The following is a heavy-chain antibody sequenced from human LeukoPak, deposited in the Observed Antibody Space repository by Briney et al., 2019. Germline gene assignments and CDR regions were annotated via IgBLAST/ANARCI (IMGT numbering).Heavy chain of an antibody. J-gene: IGHJ6*02. CDR1: GGSLSSYY. CDR3: ARDQAVAGTWEKQDYYGMDV. CDR2: IYYSGST. Sequence: SETLSLTRTVSGGSLSSYYWSWIRQPPGKGLAWIGYIYYSGSTNYNPSLKSRVTISVDTSKNPFSMKLRPVTAADPDVYSCARDQAVAGTWEKQDYYGMDVWGQGTTVTVSS. D-gene: IGHD6-19*01. V-gene: IGHV4-59*01.